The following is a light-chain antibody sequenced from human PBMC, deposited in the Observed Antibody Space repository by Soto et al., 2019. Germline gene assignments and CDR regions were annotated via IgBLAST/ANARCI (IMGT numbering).Light chain of an antibody. CDR2: EVS. CDR1: SRDVGAYNF. J-gene: IGLJ1*01. Sequence: QSALTQPASVSGSPGQSITISCTGTSRDVGAYNFVSWYQQFPGKAPKLIIYEVSNRPSGFSDRFSGSKSGNTASLIISGLQAEDEADYYCVSFAGGTYVFGTGTKVTVL. V-gene: IGLV2-14*01. CDR3: VSFAGGTYV.